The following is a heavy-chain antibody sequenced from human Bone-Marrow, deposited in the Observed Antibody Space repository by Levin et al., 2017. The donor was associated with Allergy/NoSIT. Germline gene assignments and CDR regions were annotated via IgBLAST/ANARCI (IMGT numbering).Heavy chain of an antibody. CDR2: IYTSGST. D-gene: IGHD2-15*01. Sequence: GSLRLSCTVSGGSISSYYWSWIRQPAGKGLEWIGRIYTSGSTNYNPSLKSRVTMSVDTSKNQFSLKLSSVTAADTAVYYCAREVVVAALHYYYYGMDVWGQGTTVTVSS. CDR3: AREVVVAALHYYYYGMDV. V-gene: IGHV4-4*07. CDR1: GGSISSYY. J-gene: IGHJ6*02.